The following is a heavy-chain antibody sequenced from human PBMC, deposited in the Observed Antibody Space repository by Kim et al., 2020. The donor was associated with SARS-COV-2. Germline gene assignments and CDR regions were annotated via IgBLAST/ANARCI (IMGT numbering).Heavy chain of an antibody. V-gene: IGHV3-11*04. D-gene: IGHD3-22*01. Sequence: GGSLRLSCAASGFTFSDYYMSWIRQAPGKGLEWISDISSSTSTIYYADSVKDRFTISRDNAKNSLYLQMNTLRAEDAAIYYCARALYYYDSSGYYYVDAFDIWGQGTMVTVSS. CDR1: GFTFSDYY. CDR3: ARALYYYDSSGYYYVDAFDI. CDR2: ISSSTSTI. J-gene: IGHJ3*02.